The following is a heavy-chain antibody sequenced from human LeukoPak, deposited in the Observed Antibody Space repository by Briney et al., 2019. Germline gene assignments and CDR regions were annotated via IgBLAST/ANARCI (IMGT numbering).Heavy chain of an antibody. CDR1: GFTFSSYS. J-gene: IGHJ6*03. CDR3: ARTESTLDYYYMDV. CDR2: ISSSSSYI. D-gene: IGHD2-2*01. V-gene: IGHV3-21*01. Sequence: PGGSLRLSCAASGFTFSSYSMNWVRQAPGKGLEWVSSISSSSSYIYYADSVKGRFTISRDNAKNSLYLQMNSLRAEDTAVYYCARTESTLDYYYMDVWGKGTTVTVSS.